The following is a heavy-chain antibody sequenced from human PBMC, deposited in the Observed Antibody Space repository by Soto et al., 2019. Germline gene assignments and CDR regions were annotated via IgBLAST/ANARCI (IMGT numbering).Heavy chain of an antibody. Sequence: ESGGGLVKPGGSLRLSCAASGFTFSNAWMSWVRQAPGKGLEWVGRIKSKTDGGTTDYAAPVKGRFTISRDDSKNTLYLQMNSLKTEDTAVYYCTSLIAAAGLFDYWGQGTLVTVSS. D-gene: IGHD6-13*01. CDR3: TSLIAAAGLFDY. CDR2: IKSKTDGGTT. CDR1: GFTFSNAW. J-gene: IGHJ4*02. V-gene: IGHV3-15*01.